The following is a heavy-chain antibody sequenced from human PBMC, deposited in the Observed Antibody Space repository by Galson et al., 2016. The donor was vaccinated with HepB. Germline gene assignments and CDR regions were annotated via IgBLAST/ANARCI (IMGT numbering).Heavy chain of an antibody. CDR2: ISWDGGST. V-gene: IGHV3-43*01. CDR3: AINRDDSSGYFWGTLDY. CDR1: GFTFDDYT. J-gene: IGHJ4*02. D-gene: IGHD3-22*01. Sequence: SLRLSCAASGFTFDDYTMHWVRQAPGKGLEWVSLISWDGGSTYYADSVKGRFTISRDNSKNSLYLQMKSLRTEDTASYYCAINRDDSSGYFWGTLDYWGQGTLVTVSS.